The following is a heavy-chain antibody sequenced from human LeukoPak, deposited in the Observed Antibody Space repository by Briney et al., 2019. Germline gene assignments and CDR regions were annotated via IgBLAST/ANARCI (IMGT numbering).Heavy chain of an antibody. CDR1: GYSISSGFY. CDR2: IYHTGRT. V-gene: IGHV4-38-2*02. CDR3: ARWGRNWDYFDF. J-gene: IGHJ4*02. Sequence: PSETLSLTCTVSGYSISSGFYWGWIRPPPRKGLEWIGTIYHTGRTYYTPSLKSRVTISLDTSKNQFSLHLTSVSAADTAVYYCARWGRNWDYFDFWGQGTLVTVSS. D-gene: IGHD7-27*01.